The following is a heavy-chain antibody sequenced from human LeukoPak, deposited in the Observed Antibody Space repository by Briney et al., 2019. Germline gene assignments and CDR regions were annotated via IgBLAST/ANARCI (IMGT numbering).Heavy chain of an antibody. Sequence: PGGSLRLSCAASGFTFSSYDMSWVRQAPGMGLEWVSAISGSGGSTYYAYSVKGRFTISRDNSKNTLYLQMNSLRAEDTAVYYCAKARNSSSRGVFDYWGQGTLVTVSS. J-gene: IGHJ4*02. CDR2: ISGSGGST. CDR1: GFTFSSYD. CDR3: AKARNSSSRGVFDY. D-gene: IGHD6-6*01. V-gene: IGHV3-23*01.